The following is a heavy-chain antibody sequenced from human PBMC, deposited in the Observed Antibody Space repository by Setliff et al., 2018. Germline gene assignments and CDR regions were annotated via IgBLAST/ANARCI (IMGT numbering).Heavy chain of an antibody. Sequence: SETLSLTCTVSGDSINSRTNYWSWIRQPAGKGPEWIGHIYASWSTNYNPSLKSRVTISLDTSKNQFSLKLSSVTAADTAVYYCARLPGYCNGGNCYGYYTFDIWGQGTMVTVSS. D-gene: IGHD2-15*01. J-gene: IGHJ3*02. CDR2: IYASWST. V-gene: IGHV4-61*09. CDR3: ARLPGYCNGGNCYGYYTFDI. CDR1: GDSINSRTNY.